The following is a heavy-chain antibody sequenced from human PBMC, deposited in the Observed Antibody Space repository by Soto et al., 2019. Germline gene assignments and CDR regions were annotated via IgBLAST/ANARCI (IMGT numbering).Heavy chain of an antibody. D-gene: IGHD1-20*01. CDR1: GFTFSSYS. Sequence: GGSLRLSCAASGFTFSSYSMNWVRQAPGKGLEWVSSISSSSSYIYYADSVKGRFTISRDNAKNSLYLQMTSLRAEDTAVYYCASPYKLDDDAFDIWGQGTMVTVSS. J-gene: IGHJ3*02. V-gene: IGHV3-21*01. CDR3: ASPYKLDDDAFDI. CDR2: ISSSSSYI.